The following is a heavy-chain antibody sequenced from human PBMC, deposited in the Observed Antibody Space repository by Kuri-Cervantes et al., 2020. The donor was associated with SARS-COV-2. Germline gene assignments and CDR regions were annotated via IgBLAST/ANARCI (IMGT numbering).Heavy chain of an antibody. V-gene: IGHV4-59*01. J-gene: IGHJ3*02. Sequence: GSLRLSCAVYGGSFSGYYWSWIRQPPGKGLEWIGYIYYSGSTNYNPSLKSRVTISVDTSKNQFSLKLSSGTAADTAVYYCARAHSVTPVVTGLDAFDIWGQGTTVTVSS. CDR1: GGSFSGYY. CDR3: ARAHSVTPVVTGLDAFDI. D-gene: IGHD4-23*01. CDR2: IYYSGST.